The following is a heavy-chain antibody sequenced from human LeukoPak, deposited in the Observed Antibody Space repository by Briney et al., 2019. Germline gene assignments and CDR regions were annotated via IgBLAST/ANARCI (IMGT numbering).Heavy chain of an antibody. V-gene: IGHV3-30*04. CDR2: ISYDGSNK. D-gene: IGHD1-26*01. CDR3: ARDPAEYSGSYYDY. Sequence: QPGGSLRLSCAASGFTFSSYAMHWVRQAPGKGLEWVAVISYDGSNKYYADSVKGRFTISRDNSKNTLYLQMNSRRAEDTAVYYCARDPAEYSGSYYDYWGQGTLVTVSS. CDR1: GFTFSSYA. J-gene: IGHJ4*02.